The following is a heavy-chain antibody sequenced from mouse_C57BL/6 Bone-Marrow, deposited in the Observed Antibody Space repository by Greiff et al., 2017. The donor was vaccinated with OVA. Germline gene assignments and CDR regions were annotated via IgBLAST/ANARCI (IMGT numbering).Heavy chain of an antibody. CDR1: GFTFSDYG. CDR2: ISSGSSTI. J-gene: IGHJ3*01. D-gene: IGHD1-1*01. Sequence: EVMLVESGGGLVKPGGSLKLSCAASGFTFSDYGMHWVRQAPEKGLEWVAYISSGSSTIYYADTVKGRFTISRDNAKNTLFLQMTSLRSEDTAMYYCARGRLDYYGSWFAYWGQGTLVTVSA. V-gene: IGHV5-17*01. CDR3: ARGRLDYYGSWFAY.